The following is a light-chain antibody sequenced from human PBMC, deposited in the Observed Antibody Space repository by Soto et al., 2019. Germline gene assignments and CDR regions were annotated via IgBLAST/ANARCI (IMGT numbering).Light chain of an antibody. CDR3: QQRSDWPPSLT. CDR2: AAS. V-gene: IGKV3-11*02. CDR1: QSVSSS. Sequence: EIVLTQSPATLSLSPGERATLSCRASQSVSSSLAWYQQKPGQAPRLLIYAASNRATGIPTRFSGSGSGRDFTLTISSLEPEDFGVYYCQQRSDWPPSLTFGGGTKVEIK. J-gene: IGKJ4*01.